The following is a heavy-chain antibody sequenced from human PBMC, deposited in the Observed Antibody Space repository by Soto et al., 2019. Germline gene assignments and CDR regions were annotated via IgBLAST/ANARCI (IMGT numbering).Heavy chain of an antibody. Sequence: EVQLLESGGGLVQPGGSLRLSCAASGFTFSSYAMSWVRQAPGKGLEWVSAISGSGGSTYYADSVKGRFTISRDNSKNTLDLQMNSLRAEDTAVYYCAKSTTVINAFDIWGQGTMVTVSS. CDR3: AKSTTVINAFDI. D-gene: IGHD4-17*01. V-gene: IGHV3-23*01. J-gene: IGHJ3*02. CDR2: ISGSGGST. CDR1: GFTFSSYA.